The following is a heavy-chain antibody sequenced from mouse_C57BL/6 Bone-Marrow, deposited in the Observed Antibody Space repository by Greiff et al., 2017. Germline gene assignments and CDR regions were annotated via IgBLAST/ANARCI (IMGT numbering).Heavy chain of an antibody. J-gene: IGHJ4*01. CDR2: ISNLAYSI. CDR3: ARQGLWYAMDY. Sequence: EVMLVESGGGLVQPGGSLKLSCAASGFTFSDYGMAWGRQAPRKGPEWVAFISNLAYSIYYADTVTGRFTISRENAKNTLYLEMSSLRSEDTAMYYCARQGLWYAMDYWGQGTSVTVSS. V-gene: IGHV5-15*04. CDR1: GFTFSDYG. D-gene: IGHD1-1*02.